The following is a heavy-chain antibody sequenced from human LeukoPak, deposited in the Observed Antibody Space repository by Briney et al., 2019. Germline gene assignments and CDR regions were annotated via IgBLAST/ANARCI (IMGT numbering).Heavy chain of an antibody. CDR3: ARRGYSSSWNYYYMDV. CDR1: GGSISSGSYY. D-gene: IGHD6-13*01. V-gene: IGHV4-61*02. Sequence: SETLSLTCSVSGGSISSGSYYWSWIRQPAGKGLEWIGRIYTSGSTNYNPSLKSRVTISVDTSKNQFSLKLSSVTAADTAVYYCARRGYSSSWNYYYMDVWGKGTTVTVSS. J-gene: IGHJ6*03. CDR2: IYTSGST.